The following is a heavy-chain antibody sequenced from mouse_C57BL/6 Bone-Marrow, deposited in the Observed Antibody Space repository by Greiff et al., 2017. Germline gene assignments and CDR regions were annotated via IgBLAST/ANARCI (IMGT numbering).Heavy chain of an antibody. CDR3: ARDSNYPDWFAY. D-gene: IGHD2-5*01. V-gene: IGHV1-4*01. Sequence: QVQLQQSGAELARPGASVKMSCKASGYTFTSYTMHWVKQRPGQGLEWIGYINPSSGYTKYNQKFKDKATLTADKSSSTAYMQLSSLTSEDSAVYYCARDSNYPDWFAYWGQGTLVTVSA. CDR1: GYTFTSYT. J-gene: IGHJ3*01. CDR2: INPSSGYT.